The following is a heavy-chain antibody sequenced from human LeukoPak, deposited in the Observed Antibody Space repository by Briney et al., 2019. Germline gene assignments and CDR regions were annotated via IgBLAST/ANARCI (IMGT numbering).Heavy chain of an antibody. V-gene: IGHV3-74*01. CDR3: ARDYAYSNYYYGYYYGMDV. Sequence: GGSLRLSCAASGFTFSDYWMHWVRQPPGKGLVWVSRINRDGSSLNYADSVKGRLTISRDNAKNTVYLQMNSLRAEDAAVYYCARDYAYSNYYYGYYYGMDVWGQGTTVTVSS. CDR1: GFTFSDYW. D-gene: IGHD4-11*01. CDR2: INRDGSSL. J-gene: IGHJ6*02.